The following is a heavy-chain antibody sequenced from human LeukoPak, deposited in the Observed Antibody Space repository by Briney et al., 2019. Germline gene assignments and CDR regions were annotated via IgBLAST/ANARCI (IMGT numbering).Heavy chain of an antibody. Sequence: GASVKVSCKASGYTFTSYGISWVRQAPGQGLEWMGWISAYNGNTNYAQKLQGRVTMTTDTSTSTAYMELRSLRSDDTAVYYCARDRADYGGSSFFDYWGQGTLVTVSS. D-gene: IGHD4-23*01. V-gene: IGHV1-18*01. CDR1: GYTFTSYG. CDR2: ISAYNGNT. J-gene: IGHJ4*02. CDR3: ARDRADYGGSSFFDY.